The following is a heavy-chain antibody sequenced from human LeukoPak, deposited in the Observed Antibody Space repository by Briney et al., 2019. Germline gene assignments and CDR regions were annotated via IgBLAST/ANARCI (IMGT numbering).Heavy chain of an antibody. D-gene: IGHD3-3*01. CDR2: ISYDGSNK. CDR3: ARDGGYDFWSGYYQDY. V-gene: IGHV3-30*03. CDR1: GFTFSSYG. J-gene: IGHJ4*02. Sequence: GGSLRLSCAASGFTFSSYGMHWVRQAPGKGLEWVAVISYDGSNKYYADSVKGRFTISRDNSKNTLYLQMNSLRAEDTAVYYCARDGGYDFWSGYYQDYWGQGTLVTVSS.